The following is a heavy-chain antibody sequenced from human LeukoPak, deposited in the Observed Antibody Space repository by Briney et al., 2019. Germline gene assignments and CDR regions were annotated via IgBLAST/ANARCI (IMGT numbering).Heavy chain of an antibody. CDR2: IYYSGST. CDR1: GGSISSSSYY. V-gene: IGHV4-39*01. Sequence: PSETLSLTCTVSGGSISSSSYYWGWIRQPPGKGLEWIGSIYYSGSTYYNPSLKSRVTISVDTSKNQFSLKLSSVTAADTAVYYCASCVGSSKERVDAFDIWGQGTMVTVSS. J-gene: IGHJ3*02. D-gene: IGHD6-6*01. CDR3: ASCVGSSKERVDAFDI.